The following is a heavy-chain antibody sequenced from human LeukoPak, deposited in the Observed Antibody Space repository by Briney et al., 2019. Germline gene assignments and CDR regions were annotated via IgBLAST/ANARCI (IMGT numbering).Heavy chain of an antibody. J-gene: IGHJ6*02. D-gene: IGHD6-19*01. CDR2: IYYSGST. Sequence: PSETLSLTCTVSGGSMSSGVYYWNWIRQHPGKGLEWIGNIYYSGSTYYNPSLKSRVTISVDTSKNQFSLKLSSVTAADTAVYYCARLESIAVAGSYYYYYGMDVWGQGTTVTVSS. V-gene: IGHV4-39*01. CDR1: GGSMSSGVYY. CDR3: ARLESIAVAGSYYYYYGMDV.